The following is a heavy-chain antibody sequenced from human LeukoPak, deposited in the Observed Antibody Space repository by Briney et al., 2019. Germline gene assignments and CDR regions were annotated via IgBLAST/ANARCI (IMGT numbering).Heavy chain of an antibody. CDR3: ARGVSFWNQGWFDP. CDR2: INPNSGGT. CDR1: GYTFTGYY. Sequence: ASVKVSCKASGYTFTGYYMHWVRQAPGQGLEWMGWINPNSGGTNYAQKFQGRVTMTRDTSISTAYMELSRLRSDDTAVYYCARGVSFWNQGWFDPWGQGTLVTVSS. D-gene: IGHD1-1*01. J-gene: IGHJ5*02. V-gene: IGHV1-2*02.